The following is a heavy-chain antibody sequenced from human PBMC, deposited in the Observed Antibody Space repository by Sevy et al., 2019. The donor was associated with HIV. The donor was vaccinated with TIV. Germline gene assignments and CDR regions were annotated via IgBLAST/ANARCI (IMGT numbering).Heavy chain of an antibody. CDR1: GFTFSDYY. V-gene: IGHV3-11*06. CDR2: ISFSSNYT. CDR3: ARGLVGANLGTDY. Sequence: GGSLRLSCSASGFTFSDYYMNWIRQAPGKGLEWISYISFSSNYTMYADSVTGRFTISRDNAKNSLYLQMNSLRAEDTAVYYCARGLVGANLGTDYWGQASLVTVSS. J-gene: IGHJ4*02. D-gene: IGHD1-26*01.